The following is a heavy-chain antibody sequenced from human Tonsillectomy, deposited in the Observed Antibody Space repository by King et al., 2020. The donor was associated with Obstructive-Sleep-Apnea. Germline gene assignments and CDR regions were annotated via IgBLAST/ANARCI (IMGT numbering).Heavy chain of an antibody. CDR2: ISRSGTII. J-gene: IGHJ4*02. Sequence: VQLVEAGGGLVKPGGSLRLSCAASGFTFSDYFMSWVRQAPGGGREWVSHISRSGTIIYYADSVKGRFTISRDNAKKSLYLQMNSLRAEDTAVYYCAREVLAATEYFDSWGQGTLVTVSS. D-gene: IGHD2-15*01. CDR3: AREVLAATEYFDS. CDR1: GFTFSDYF. V-gene: IGHV3-11*01.